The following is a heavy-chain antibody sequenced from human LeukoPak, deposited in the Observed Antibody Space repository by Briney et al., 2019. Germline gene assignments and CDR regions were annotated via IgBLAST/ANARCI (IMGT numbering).Heavy chain of an antibody. D-gene: IGHD1/OR15-1a*01. V-gene: IGHV3-30*04. CDR1: GFNFGSYA. Sequence: GGSLRLSCAASGFNFGSYAMDWVRLAPGKGLEWVGDISYDGGYQSYAVSVRGRFTISRDNSKNTLFLQMNSLRPEDAAVYYCATESSLNNWGHGTLVTVSS. J-gene: IGHJ4*01. CDR3: ATESSLNN. CDR2: ISYDGGYQ.